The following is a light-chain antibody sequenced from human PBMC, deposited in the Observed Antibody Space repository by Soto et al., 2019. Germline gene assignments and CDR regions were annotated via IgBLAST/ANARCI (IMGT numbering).Light chain of an antibody. V-gene: IGKV1-39*01. Sequence: DIQLTQSPSSLSASVGDRVTITCRASQSISTSLNWYQQKPGKAPNLLIFTSSNLESGVPSRFSGSGSGTDFTLTISSLQPEDFATYFCQQGYSRPLTFGQGIKVDIK. CDR3: QQGYSRPLT. CDR1: QSISTS. J-gene: IGKJ1*01. CDR2: TSS.